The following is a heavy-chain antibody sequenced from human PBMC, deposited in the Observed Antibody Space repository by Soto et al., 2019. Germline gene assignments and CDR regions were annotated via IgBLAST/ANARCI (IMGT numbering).Heavy chain of an antibody. CDR1: GYTFASYG. CDR2: ISAYNGNT. Sequence: QVQLVQSGAEVKKPGASVKVSCKASGYTFASYGISWVRQAPGQGLEWMGWISAYNGNTNYAQKLQGRVTMTTDTSTSTAYMELRSLRSADTAVHYCARNDKIQGGLGYYYYGMDVWGQGTTVTVSS. CDR3: ARNDKIQGGLGYYYYGMDV. V-gene: IGHV1-18*01. D-gene: IGHD5-18*01. J-gene: IGHJ6*02.